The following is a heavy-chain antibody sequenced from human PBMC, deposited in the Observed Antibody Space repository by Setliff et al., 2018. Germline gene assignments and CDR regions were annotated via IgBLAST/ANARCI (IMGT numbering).Heavy chain of an antibody. J-gene: IGHJ4*02. CDR2: IKSKADGGAA. V-gene: IGHV3-15*01. CDR1: GFTFSDAW. CDR3: ATRLGDF. Sequence: GGSLRLSCAASGFTFSDAWMNWVRQAPWKGLEWVGRIKSKADGGAADFAAPVKGRFTISRDDSKNTMSLQMNSLKTEDTAVYFCATRLGDFWGQGTLVTVSS.